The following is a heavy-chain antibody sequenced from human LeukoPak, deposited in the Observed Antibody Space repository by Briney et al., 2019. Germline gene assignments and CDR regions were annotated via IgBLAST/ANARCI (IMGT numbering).Heavy chain of an antibody. Sequence: GGSLRLSCAASGFTFDDYGMHWVRQAPGQGLEWVSGISWNSDKIGYADSVKGRFTISRDNANNSLYLQMNSLRPEDTALYYCAKGQWLVVSGMDVWGQGTTVTVSS. J-gene: IGHJ6*02. CDR2: ISWNSDKI. D-gene: IGHD6-19*01. V-gene: IGHV3-9*01. CDR3: AKGQWLVVSGMDV. CDR1: GFTFDDYG.